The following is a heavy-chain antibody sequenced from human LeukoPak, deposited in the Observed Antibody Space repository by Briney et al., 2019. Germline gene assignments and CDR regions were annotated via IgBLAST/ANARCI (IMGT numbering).Heavy chain of an antibody. V-gene: IGHV1-2*02. CDR1: GYTFTGYY. CDR3: ARDLWDYYDSSGYYSIDY. J-gene: IGHJ4*02. D-gene: IGHD3-22*01. Sequence: ASVKVSCKASGYTFTGYYLHWVRQAPGQGLEWMGWINPNSGGTKYAQKFQGRVTMTRDTSISTAYMELSRLRSDDTAVYYCARDLWDYYDSSGYYSIDYWGQGTLVTVSS. CDR2: INPNSGGT.